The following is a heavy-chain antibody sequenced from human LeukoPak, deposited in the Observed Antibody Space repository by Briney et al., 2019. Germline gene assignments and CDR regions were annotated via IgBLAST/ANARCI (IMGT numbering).Heavy chain of an antibody. CDR2: ISSSSSYI. CDR3: ARDPVAGTFRFDP. CDR1: GFTFSSYS. J-gene: IGHJ5*02. D-gene: IGHD6-19*01. V-gene: IGHV3-21*01. Sequence: GGSLRLSCAASGFTFSSYSMNWVRQAPGKGLEWVSSISSSSSYIYYADSVKGRFTISRDNAKDSLYLQMNSLRAEDTAVYYCARDPVAGTFRFDPWGQGTLVTVSS.